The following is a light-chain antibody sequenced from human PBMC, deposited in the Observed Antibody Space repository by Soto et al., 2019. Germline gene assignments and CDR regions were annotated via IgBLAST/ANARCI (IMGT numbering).Light chain of an antibody. CDR3: QQYNSYSPLT. J-gene: IGKJ4*01. CDR2: DAF. V-gene: IGKV1-5*01. Sequence: DIQMTQSPSSLSASVADRVTITFRASQSISSWLAWYQQKPGKAPKLLIFDAFSLESGVPSRFSGSRSGTEFTLTISSLQPDDYATYYCQQYNSYSPLTFGGGTKVDIK. CDR1: QSISSW.